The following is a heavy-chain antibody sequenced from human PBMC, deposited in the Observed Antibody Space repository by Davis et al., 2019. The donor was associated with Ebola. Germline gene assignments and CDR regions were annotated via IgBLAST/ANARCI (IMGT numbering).Heavy chain of an antibody. J-gene: IGHJ6*02. CDR1: GFTFSSYW. Sequence: GESLKISCAASGFTFSSYWMSWVRQAPGKGLEWVANIKQDGSEKYYVDSVKGRFTISRDNSKNTLYLEMNSLRAEDTAVYYCAKESPSSSYYYYYGMDVWGQGTTVTVSS. CDR3: AKESPSSSYYYYYGMDV. V-gene: IGHV3-7*01. CDR2: IKQDGSEK.